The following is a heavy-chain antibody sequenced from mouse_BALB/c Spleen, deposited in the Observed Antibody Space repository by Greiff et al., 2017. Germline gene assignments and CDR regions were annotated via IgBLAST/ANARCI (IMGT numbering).Heavy chain of an antibody. V-gene: IGHV14-3*02. Sequence: VQLQQSGAELVKPGASVKLSCTASGFNIKDTYMHWVKQRPEQGLAWIGRIDPANGNTKYDPKFQGKATITADTSSNTAYLQLSSLTSEDTAVYYCARSELYAMDYWGQGTSVTVSS. CDR1: GFNIKDTY. J-gene: IGHJ4*01. CDR2: IDPANGNT. CDR3: ARSELYAMDY.